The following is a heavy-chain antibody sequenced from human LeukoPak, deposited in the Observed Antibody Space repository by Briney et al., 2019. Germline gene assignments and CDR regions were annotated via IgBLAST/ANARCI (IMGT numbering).Heavy chain of an antibody. D-gene: IGHD3-22*01. V-gene: IGHV4-59*08. Sequence: SETLSLTCTVSGGSISSYFWGWIRQPPGKGLEWIGYISYSGSTEYNPSLTSRVTISVDTSKNQCSLKLSSVTAADTAVYYCAGLQDTSGYYLNLLGPWGQGTLVTVSS. J-gene: IGHJ5*02. CDR1: GGSISSYF. CDR3: AGLQDTSGYYLNLLGP. CDR2: ISYSGST.